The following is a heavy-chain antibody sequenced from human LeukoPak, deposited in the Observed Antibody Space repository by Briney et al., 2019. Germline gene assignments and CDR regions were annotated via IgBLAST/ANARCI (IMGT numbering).Heavy chain of an antibody. D-gene: IGHD1-14*01. V-gene: IGHV3-15*01. CDR3: TTPSPLIGVAPPEPDYWGQPEPDY. CDR2: IQSKTHGGTT. Sequence: PGGSLRLSCAASGFTFTNAWMSWVRQAPGKGLEWVGRIQSKTHGGTTVYAAPVKGRFTISRDDSKNMLYLQMNSLKTEDTAIYYCTTPSPLIGVAPPEPDYWGQPEPDYWGQGTLVTVSS. J-gene: IGHJ4*02. CDR1: GFTFTNAW.